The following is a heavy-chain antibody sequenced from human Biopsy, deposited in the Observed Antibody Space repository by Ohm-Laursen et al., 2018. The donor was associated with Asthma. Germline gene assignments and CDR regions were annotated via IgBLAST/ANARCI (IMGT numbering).Heavy chain of an antibody. CDR2: VSSDGYNK. D-gene: IGHD3-22*01. CDR3: ARQSGQDYGDSSGFDI. J-gene: IGHJ3*02. V-gene: IGHV3-30*03. CDR1: GFVFSQCG. Sequence: LSLTCAASGFVFSQCGMHWVRQGPGKGLEWVALVSSDGYNKYYEDSVKGRFTISRDNSRNRLYLQIDRLTVEDSAVYFCARQSGQDYGDSSGFDIWGQGTKVAVSS.